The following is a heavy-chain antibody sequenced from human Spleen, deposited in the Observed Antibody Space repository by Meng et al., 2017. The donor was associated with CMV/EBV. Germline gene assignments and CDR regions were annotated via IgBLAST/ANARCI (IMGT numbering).Heavy chain of an antibody. V-gene: IGHV3-23*03. CDR3: SKGSPVNSAVFDY. CDR1: GFTFSSYA. CDR2: IYSGGSST. D-gene: IGHD3-10*01. Sequence: GESLKISCAASGFTFSSYAMSWVRQAPGKGLEWVSVIYSGGSSTYYDDFVKGRFTISRDTSKNTLYLQINTLRAEDTAVYYCSKGSPVNSAVFDYWGQGTLVTVSS. J-gene: IGHJ4*02.